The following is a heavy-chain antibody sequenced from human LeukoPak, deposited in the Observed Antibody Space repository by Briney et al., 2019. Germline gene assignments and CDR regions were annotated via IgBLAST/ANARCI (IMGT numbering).Heavy chain of an antibody. J-gene: IGHJ3*02. V-gene: IGHV1-46*01. CDR1: GYTFTGYY. Sequence: ASVKVSCTASGYTFTGYYMHWVRQAPGQGLEWMGIINPSGGSTSYAQKFQGRVTMTRDTSTSTVYMELSSLRSEDTAVYYCAREEWELSDAFDIWGQGTMVTVSS. CDR2: INPSGGST. CDR3: AREEWELSDAFDI. D-gene: IGHD1-26*01.